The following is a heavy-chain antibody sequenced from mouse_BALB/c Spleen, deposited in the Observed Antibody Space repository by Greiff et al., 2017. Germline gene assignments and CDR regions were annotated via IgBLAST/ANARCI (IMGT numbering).Heavy chain of an antibody. CDR3: ARDYGNYASDY. V-gene: IGHV7-3*02. D-gene: IGHD2-1*01. CDR2: IRNKANGYTT. Sequence: EVQRVESGGGLVQPGGSLRLSCATSGFTFTDYYMSWVRQPPGKALEWLGFIRNKANGYTTEYSASVKGRFTISRDNSQSILYLQMNTLRAEDSATYYCARDYGNYASDYWGQGTTLTVSS. CDR1: GFTFTDYY. J-gene: IGHJ2*01.